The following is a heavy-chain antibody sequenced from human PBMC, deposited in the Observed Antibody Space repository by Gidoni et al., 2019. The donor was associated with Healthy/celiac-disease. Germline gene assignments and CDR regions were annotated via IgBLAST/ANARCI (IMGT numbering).Heavy chain of an antibody. D-gene: IGHD6-19*01. CDR1: GFTFSSYA. V-gene: IGHV3-23*01. CDR3: AKDRGYSSGSYGY. J-gene: IGHJ4*02. Sequence: EVQLLESGGGLVQPGGSLRFPCAASGFTFSSYAMSWVRQAPGKGLEWVSAISGSGGSTYYADSVKGRFTISRENSKNTLYLQMNSLRAEDTAVYYCAKDRGYSSGSYGYWGQGTLVTVSS. CDR2: ISGSGGST.